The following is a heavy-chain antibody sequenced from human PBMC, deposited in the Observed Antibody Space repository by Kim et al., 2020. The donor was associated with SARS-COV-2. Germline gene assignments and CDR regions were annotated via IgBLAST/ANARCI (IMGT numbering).Heavy chain of an antibody. CDR3: ARGMSWFDP. D-gene: IGHD2-8*01. J-gene: IGHJ5*02. V-gene: IGHV4-4*07. CDR2: ST. Sequence: STTYNPTLKSRVNMSVDTSKNQFSLKLRSVTAADTAVYYCARGMSWFDPWGQGTLVTVSS.